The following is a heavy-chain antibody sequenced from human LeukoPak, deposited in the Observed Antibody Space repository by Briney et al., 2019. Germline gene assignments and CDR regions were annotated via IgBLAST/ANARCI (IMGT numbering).Heavy chain of an antibody. CDR1: GFTFSSYG. V-gene: IGHV3-21*01. CDR2: ISSSSSYI. D-gene: IGHD3-22*01. Sequence: PGGSLTLSCAASGFTFSSYGMNWVRQAPGKGLEWVSSISSSSSYIYYADSVKGRFTISRDNAKNSLYLQMNSLRAEDTAVYYCARPDNYYDSSGYYYDYWGQGTLVTVSS. CDR3: ARPDNYYDSSGYYYDY. J-gene: IGHJ4*02.